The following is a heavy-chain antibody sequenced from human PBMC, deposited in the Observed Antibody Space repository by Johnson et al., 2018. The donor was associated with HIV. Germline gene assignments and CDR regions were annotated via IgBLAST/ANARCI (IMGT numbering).Heavy chain of an antibody. CDR2: ISYDGSDK. CDR1: GFTFSSYA. D-gene: IGHD3-16*01. V-gene: IGHV3-30*04. J-gene: IGHJ3*02. Sequence: QMQLVESGGGVVQPGRSLRLSCAASGFTFSSYAMHCVRQAPGKGLEWVAVISYDGSDKYHADSVKGRFTISRDSSKNTLYLEMNTLRPEDTAMYYCARGSQYTFDNDDVHLLHAFDIWGQGTMVTVSS. CDR3: ARGSQYTFDNDDVHLLHAFDI.